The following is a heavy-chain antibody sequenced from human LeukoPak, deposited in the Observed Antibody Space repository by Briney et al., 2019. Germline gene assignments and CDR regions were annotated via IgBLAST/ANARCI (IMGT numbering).Heavy chain of an antibody. V-gene: IGHV3-23*01. CDR3: GRDWKLDY. CDR2: IGDTNGDT. CDR1: GFTFKNYA. D-gene: IGHD1-1*01. J-gene: IGHJ4*02. Sequence: GGSLRLSCAASGFTFKNYAMSWVRQAPGKGLEWVSAIGDTNGDTKYADSVKGRFTISRDNSRNTLYPHLNSLRVEDTAIYYCGRDWKLDYWGQGTLVTVSS.